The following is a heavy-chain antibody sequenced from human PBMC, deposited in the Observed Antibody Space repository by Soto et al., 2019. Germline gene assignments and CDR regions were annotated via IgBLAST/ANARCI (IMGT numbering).Heavy chain of an antibody. D-gene: IGHD2-15*01. Sequence: GGSLRLSCAASGFTFSGSAMHWVRQASGKGLEWVGRIRGKANSYATAYAASVKGRFTISRDDSKNTAYLQMNSLKTEDTAVYYCSSRRDGVILAIPFFDYWGQGTLVTVSS. J-gene: IGHJ4*02. V-gene: IGHV3-73*01. CDR2: IRGKANSYAT. CDR1: GFTFSGSA. CDR3: SSRRDGVILAIPFFDY.